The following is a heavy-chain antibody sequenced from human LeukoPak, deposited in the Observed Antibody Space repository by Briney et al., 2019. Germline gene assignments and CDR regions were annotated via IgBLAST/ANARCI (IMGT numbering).Heavy chain of an antibody. CDR2: INEDGSKK. CDR3: DYRGE. J-gene: IGHJ4*02. Sequence: GGSLRLSCVGSAFTFSSSWMNWVRQAPGKGLEWVANINEDGSKKSYVDSVKGRLTISRDNAKNSLFLQMSSLRAEDTALYYCDYRGEWGQGILVTVSS. V-gene: IGHV3-7*05. CDR1: AFTFSSSW. D-gene: IGHD3-10*01.